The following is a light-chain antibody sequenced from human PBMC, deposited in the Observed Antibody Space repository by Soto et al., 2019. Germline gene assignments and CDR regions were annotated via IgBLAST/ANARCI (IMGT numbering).Light chain of an antibody. Sequence: QSVLTQPPSVSEAPRQRVTISWSGSSSNIGNNAVNWYQTLPGKAPKLLIYYDDLLPSGVSDRFSGSKSGTSASLAISGLQAADEADYYCAAWDDRLNGVVFGGGTKLTVL. J-gene: IGLJ2*01. CDR1: SSNIGNNA. CDR2: YDD. CDR3: AAWDDRLNGVV. V-gene: IGLV1-36*01.